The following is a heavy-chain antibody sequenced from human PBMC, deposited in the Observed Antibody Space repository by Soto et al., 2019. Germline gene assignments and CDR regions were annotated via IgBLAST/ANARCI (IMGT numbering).Heavy chain of an antibody. CDR2: ISFDGSTE. CDR3: ARSRHGSGSYTHFYYGLDG. V-gene: IGHV3-30-3*01. Sequence: QVQLVESGGGVVQPGRSLRLSCAASGFTFISYAMHWVRQAPGNGLEWVAVISFDGSTEYYADSVKGRFTISRDNSKNTVYVQMNSLRSEDTAVYYCARSRHGSGSYTHFYYGLDGWGEGTTVTVSS. CDR1: GFTFISYA. J-gene: IGHJ6*04. D-gene: IGHD3-10*01.